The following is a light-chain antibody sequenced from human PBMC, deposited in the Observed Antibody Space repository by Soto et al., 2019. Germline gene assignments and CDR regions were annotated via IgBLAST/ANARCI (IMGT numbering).Light chain of an antibody. CDR2: EGS. Sequence: QSVLTQPASVSGSPGQSITISCTGTSGDVGSYNLVSWYQQHPGKAPKLMIYEGSKRPSGVSNRFSGSKSGNTASLTISGLQAEDEADYYCCSYAGSSTRVVFGGGTKVTVL. CDR1: SGDVGSYNL. J-gene: IGLJ2*01. CDR3: CSYAGSSTRVV. V-gene: IGLV2-23*01.